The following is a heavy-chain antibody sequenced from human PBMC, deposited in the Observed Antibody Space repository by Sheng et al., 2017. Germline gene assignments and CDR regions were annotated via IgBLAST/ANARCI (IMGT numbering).Heavy chain of an antibody. V-gene: IGHV1-69*04. CDR1: GGTFSSYA. CDR2: IIPILGIA. D-gene: IGHD1-20*01. J-gene: IGHJ6*03. CDR3: AREFRVYLEDYYYYYMDV. Sequence: QVQLVQSGAEVKKPGSSVKVSCKASGGTFSSYAISWVRQAPGQGLEWMGGIIPILGIANYAQKFQGRVTITADKSTSTAYMELSSLRSEDTAVYYCAREFRVYLEDYYYYYMDVWGKGTTVTVSS.